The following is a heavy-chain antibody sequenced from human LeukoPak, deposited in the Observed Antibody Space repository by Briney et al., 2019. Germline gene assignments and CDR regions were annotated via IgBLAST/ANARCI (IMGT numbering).Heavy chain of an antibody. V-gene: IGHV3-30*18. D-gene: IGHD6-13*01. J-gene: IGHJ6*02. CDR3: AKYKGAALYFHYGMDV. Sequence: GGSLRLSCAASGFTFSNAWMSWVRQAPGKGLEWVAGILNDGSDKDYSDSVKGRFTISRDNSKNTVYLQMNSLGPEDTAVYYCAKYKGAALYFHYGMDVWGQGTTVIVSS. CDR1: GFTFSNAW. CDR2: ILNDGSDK.